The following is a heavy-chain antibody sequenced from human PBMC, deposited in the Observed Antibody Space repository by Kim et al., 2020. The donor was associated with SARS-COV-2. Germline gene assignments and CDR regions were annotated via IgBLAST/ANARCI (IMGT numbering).Heavy chain of an antibody. V-gene: IGHV3-30*18. D-gene: IGHD1-26*01. J-gene: IGHJ3*02. CDR1: GFTFSSYG. Sequence: GGSLRLSCAASGFTFSSYGMHWVRQAPGKGLEWVAVISYDGSNKYYADSVKGRFTISRDNSKNTLYLQMNSLRAEDTAVYYCAKLYSGSSREGDAFDIWGQGTMVTVSS. CDR2: ISYDGSNK. CDR3: AKLYSGSSREGDAFDI.